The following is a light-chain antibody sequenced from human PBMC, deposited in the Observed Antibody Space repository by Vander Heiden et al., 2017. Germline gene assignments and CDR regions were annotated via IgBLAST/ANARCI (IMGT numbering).Light chain of an antibody. J-gene: IGKJ1*01. CDR1: RSVSNN. CDR3: QQDENWPRT. CDR2: GAS. V-gene: IGKV3-15*01. Sequence: EIVMTQSPATVSLSPGERATLSCRASRSVSNNLAWYQQKPGQAPRLLIYGASTRATGIPPNFSGSGSGTEFTLTIASLQPEDFAVYYCQQDENWPRTFGQGTKVDIK.